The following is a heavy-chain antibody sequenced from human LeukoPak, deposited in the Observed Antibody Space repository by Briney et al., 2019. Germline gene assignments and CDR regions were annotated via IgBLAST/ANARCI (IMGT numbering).Heavy chain of an antibody. D-gene: IGHD6-19*01. CDR3: AKDNAYSSGWLYYFDY. CDR2: ITWNSDNI. J-gene: IGHJ4*02. V-gene: IGHV3-9*01. CDR1: EFTFDDYA. Sequence: GGSLRLSCAASEFTFDDYAMHWVRQAPGKGLEWVSGITWNSDNIEYADSVKGRFTISRDNSKNTLYLQMNSLRAEDTAVYYCAKDNAYSSGWLYYFDYWGQGTLVTVSS.